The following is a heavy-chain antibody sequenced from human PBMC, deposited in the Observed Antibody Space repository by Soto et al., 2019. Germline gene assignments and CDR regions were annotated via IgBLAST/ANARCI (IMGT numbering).Heavy chain of an antibody. Sequence: ASVKVSCKASGYTFTSYAMHWVRQAPGQGLEWMGWVDGNNGHTSYSQNFQGRVTLTRDTSASTAYMELNSLTSEDTAVYYCARDPNAYFIWWGQGTPVTVSS. CDR3: ARDPNAYFIW. CDR1: GYTFTSYA. V-gene: IGHV1-3*01. CDR2: VDGNNGHT. D-gene: IGHD3-16*01. J-gene: IGHJ4*02.